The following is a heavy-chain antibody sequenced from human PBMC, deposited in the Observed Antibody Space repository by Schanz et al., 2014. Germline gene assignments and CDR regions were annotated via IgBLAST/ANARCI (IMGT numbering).Heavy chain of an antibody. D-gene: IGHD2-15*01. J-gene: IGHJ6*03. CDR1: GFTFSGYA. V-gene: IGHV3-23*04. CDR2: IVGGGGRT. Sequence: EVKLVESGGGLVQPGGSLRLSCAASGFTFSGYAMSWVRQAPGKGLEWVSSIVGGGGRTYYADSVKGRFTISRDNSKNTLYLQMNNLRAEDTAVYYCARDAVALVPEYFMDVCGKGTPVTVSS. CDR3: ARDAVALVPEYFMDV.